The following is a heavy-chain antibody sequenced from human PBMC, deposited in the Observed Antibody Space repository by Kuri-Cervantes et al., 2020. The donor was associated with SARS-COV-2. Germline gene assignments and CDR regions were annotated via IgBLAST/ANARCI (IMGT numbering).Heavy chain of an antibody. CDR3: ARQVGYNYYHDAFDI. V-gene: IGHV4-34*01. J-gene: IGHJ3*02. D-gene: IGHD5-24*01. CDR2: INHSGST. Sequence: ESLKISRAVYGGSFSGYYWSWIRQPPGKGLEGIGEINHSGSTNYNPSLKSRVTISVDTSNNQFTLKLSSVTAADAAVYYCARQVGYNYYHDAFDIWGQGTMVTVSS. CDR1: GGSFSGYY.